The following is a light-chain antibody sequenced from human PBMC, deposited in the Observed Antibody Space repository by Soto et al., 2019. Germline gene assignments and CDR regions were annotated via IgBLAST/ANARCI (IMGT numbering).Light chain of an antibody. J-gene: IGKJ2*01. Sequence: DIVMTQSPLSLPVTPGEPASISCRSSQSLLHSNGYTYLDWYLQKPGQSPQLLIYLVSIWAAGVPDGFSGGGSVTDFTLKISRVEAEDAGVYYCLQPLHTPFTFGQGTKLDIK. CDR2: LVS. V-gene: IGKV2-28*01. CDR1: QSLLHSNGYTY. CDR3: LQPLHTPFT.